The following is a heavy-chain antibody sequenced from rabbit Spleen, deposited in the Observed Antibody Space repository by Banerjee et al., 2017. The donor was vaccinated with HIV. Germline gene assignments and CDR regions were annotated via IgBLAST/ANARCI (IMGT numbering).Heavy chain of an antibody. J-gene: IGHJ4*01. Sequence: QSLEESGGDLVKPGASLTLTCIASGVSFSGNSYMCWVRQAPGKGLEWIACIDTGSSGFTYFATWAKGRFTCSKTSSTTVTLQMTSLTVADTATYFCAREPYWSGSLWGQGTLVTVS. D-gene: IGHD7-1*01. CDR2: IDTGSSGFT. V-gene: IGHV1S40*01. CDR3: AREPYWSGSL. CDR1: GVSFSGNSY.